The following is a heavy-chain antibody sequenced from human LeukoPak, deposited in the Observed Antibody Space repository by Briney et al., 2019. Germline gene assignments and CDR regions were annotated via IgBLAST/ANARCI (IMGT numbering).Heavy chain of an antibody. CDR2: IYPGDSDT. CDR3: ARQGSYCSSTSCLVGVYYYYMDV. Sequence: GESLKISCKGSGYSFTSYWIGWVRQMPGKGLEWMGIIYPGDSDTRYSPSFQGQVTISADKSISTAYLQWSSLKASDTAMYYCARQGSYCSSTSCLVGVYYYYMDVWGKGTTVTVSS. V-gene: IGHV5-51*01. D-gene: IGHD2-2*01. J-gene: IGHJ6*03. CDR1: GYSFTSYW.